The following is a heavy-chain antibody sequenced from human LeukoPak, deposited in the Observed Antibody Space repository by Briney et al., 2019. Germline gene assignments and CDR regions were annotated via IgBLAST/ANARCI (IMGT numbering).Heavy chain of an antibody. CDR3: ARPRTYSSSWPAEFDY. Sequence: GESLKISCKGSGYSFTSYWIGWVRQMPGKGLEWMGIIYPGDSDTRYSPSFQGQVTISADKSISTAYLQWSSLKASDTAMYYCARPRTYSSSWPAEFDYWGQGILVTVSS. CDR1: GYSFTSYW. V-gene: IGHV5-51*01. D-gene: IGHD6-13*01. CDR2: IYPGDSDT. J-gene: IGHJ4*02.